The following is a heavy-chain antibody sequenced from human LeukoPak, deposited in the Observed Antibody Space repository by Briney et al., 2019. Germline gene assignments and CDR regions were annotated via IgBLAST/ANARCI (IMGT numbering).Heavy chain of an antibody. J-gene: IGHJ4*02. CDR1: GFTFSSYA. V-gene: IGHV3-23*01. CDR3: AKVSRVTMIVVDGYFDY. Sequence: YPGGSLRLSCAASGFTFSSYAMSWVRQAPGKGLEWVSAISGSGGSTYYADSVKGRFTISRDNSKNTLYLQMNSLRAEDTAVYYCAKVSRVTMIVVDGYFDYWGQGTLVTVSS. CDR2: ISGSGGST. D-gene: IGHD3-22*01.